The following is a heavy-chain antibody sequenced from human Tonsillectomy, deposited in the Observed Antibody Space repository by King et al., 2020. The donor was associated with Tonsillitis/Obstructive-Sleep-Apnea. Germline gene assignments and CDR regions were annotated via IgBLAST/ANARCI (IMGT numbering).Heavy chain of an antibody. CDR3: ARDRTLGYSYGLSYYSFYGMDV. CDR2: ISYDGSNK. J-gene: IGHJ6*02. D-gene: IGHD5-18*01. V-gene: IGHV3-30*04. Sequence: VQLVESGGGVVQPGRSLRLSCAASTFTFSSYAMHWVRQAPGKGLEWVAVISYDGSNKYYADSVKGRFTISRDNSKNTLYLQMNSLRAEDTAVYYCARDRTLGYSYGLSYYSFYGMDVWGQGTTVTVSS. CDR1: TFTFSSYA.